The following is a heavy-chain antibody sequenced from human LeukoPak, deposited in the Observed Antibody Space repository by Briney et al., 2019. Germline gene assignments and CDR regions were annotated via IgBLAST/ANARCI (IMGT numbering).Heavy chain of an antibody. V-gene: IGHV4-39*01. CDR2: VYYNGNT. J-gene: IGHJ4*02. CDR1: RGSISSRSDY. D-gene: IGHD3-3*01. Sequence: PSETPSLTCTVSRGSISSRSDYWWAWIRQPPGKGLEWIGSVYYNGNTYYNWSLKSRLTISVDTSKDQFSLNLASVTAADTAVYHCARQRASGTWAFDYWGQGTLLTVSS. CDR3: ARQRASGTWAFDY.